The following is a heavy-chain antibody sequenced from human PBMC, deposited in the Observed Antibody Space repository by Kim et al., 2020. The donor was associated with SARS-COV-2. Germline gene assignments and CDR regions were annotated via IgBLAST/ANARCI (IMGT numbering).Heavy chain of an antibody. Sequence: DYAAPVKGRLPISRDDSKNTLYLQMNSQKTEDTAVYYCTTGSQQLVFDYWGQGTLVTVSS. CDR3: TTGSQQLVFDY. D-gene: IGHD6-13*01. V-gene: IGHV3-15*01. J-gene: IGHJ4*02.